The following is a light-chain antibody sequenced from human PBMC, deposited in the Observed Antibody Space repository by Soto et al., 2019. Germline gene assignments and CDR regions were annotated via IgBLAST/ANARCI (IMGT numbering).Light chain of an antibody. Sequence: VLTQSPDTLSLSPGATAILSCRASQSIDTYSAWYQFKPGQRPRLLIYGASSRALGIPDRIIGRGSGPNFTLTIHRLEPEDFAVYFCQHYASSPITFGQGTRLEIK. CDR2: GAS. CDR1: QSIDTY. V-gene: IGKV3-20*01. J-gene: IGKJ5*01. CDR3: QHYASSPIT.